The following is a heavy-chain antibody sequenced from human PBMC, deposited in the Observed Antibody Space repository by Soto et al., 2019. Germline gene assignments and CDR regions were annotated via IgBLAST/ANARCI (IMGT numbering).Heavy chain of an antibody. CDR1: GFTFSSYA. CDR2: IKKTDGST. J-gene: IGHJ2*01. CDR3: AKATGLIDPFDL. D-gene: IGHD3-9*01. Sequence: EVQLLESGGGLVQPGGSLRLSCAASGFTFSSYAMSWVRQAPGKGLEWVSSIKKTDGSTYYADSVKGRFTISSDNSKNTLFLQMNSLRAEDTAVYYCAKATGLIDPFDLWGRGALVTVSS. V-gene: IGHV3-23*01.